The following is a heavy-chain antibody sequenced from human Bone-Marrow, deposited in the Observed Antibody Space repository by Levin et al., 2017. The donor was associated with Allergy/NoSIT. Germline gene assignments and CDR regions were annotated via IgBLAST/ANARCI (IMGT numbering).Heavy chain of an antibody. V-gene: IGHV5-51*01. J-gene: IGHJ6*02. CDR3: AKGALGSTNYYSYDLAV. Sequence: PGGSLRLSCQGSGFTFSVFWIAWVRQMPGKGLEWMGMVYPGDSQVKYSPSSQGQVTISVDKSINTAYLQWSSLKASDTAIYYCAKGALGSTNYYSYDLAVWGQGTTVTVSS. D-gene: IGHD2-8*01. CDR1: GFTFSVFW. CDR2: VYPGDSQV.